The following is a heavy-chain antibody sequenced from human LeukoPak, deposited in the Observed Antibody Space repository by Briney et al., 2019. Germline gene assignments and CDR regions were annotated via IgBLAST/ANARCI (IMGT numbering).Heavy chain of an antibody. CDR3: ARDIYYYDSSGYYYN. D-gene: IGHD3-22*01. Sequence: GGSLRLSCAASGFTFSNYGMHWVRQAPGKGLEWVAAIWYDGSNKYYGDSVKGRFTISRDNSKNTLYLQMNSLRAEDTAVYYCARDIYYYDSSGYYYNWGQGTLVTVSS. CDR2: IWYDGSNK. CDR1: GFTFSNYG. J-gene: IGHJ4*02. V-gene: IGHV3-33*01.